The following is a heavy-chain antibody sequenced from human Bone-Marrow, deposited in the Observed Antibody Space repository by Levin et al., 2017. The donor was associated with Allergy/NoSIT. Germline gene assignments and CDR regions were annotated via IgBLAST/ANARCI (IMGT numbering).Heavy chain of an antibody. CDR2: ISSSGSTI. D-gene: IGHD3-22*01. Sequence: GESLKISCAASGFTFSDYYMSWIRQAPGKGLEWVSYISSSGSTIYYADSVKGRFTISRDNAKNSLYLQMNSLRAEDTAVYYCARSHYYDSSGYYTYFDYWGQGTLVTVSS. J-gene: IGHJ4*02. V-gene: IGHV3-11*01. CDR3: ARSHYYDSSGYYTYFDY. CDR1: GFTFSDYY.